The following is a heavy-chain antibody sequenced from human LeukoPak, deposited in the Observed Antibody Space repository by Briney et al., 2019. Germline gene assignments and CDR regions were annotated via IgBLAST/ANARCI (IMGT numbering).Heavy chain of an antibody. Sequence: ASVKVSCKASGYTFTGYYMHWVRQAPGQGLEWMGWINPNSGGTNYAQKFQGRVTMTRDTSISTAYMELSRLRSDDTAVYYCARDKWGQQLVYYYYYMDVWGKGTTVTISS. CDR1: GYTFTGYY. CDR2: INPNSGGT. D-gene: IGHD6-13*01. J-gene: IGHJ6*03. V-gene: IGHV1-2*02. CDR3: ARDKWGQQLVYYYYYMDV.